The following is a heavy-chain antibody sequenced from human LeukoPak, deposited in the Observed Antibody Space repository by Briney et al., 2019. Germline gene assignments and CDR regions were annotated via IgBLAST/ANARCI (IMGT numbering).Heavy chain of an antibody. Sequence: SQTLSLTCTVSGGSISSGSYYWSWIRQPAGKGLEWIGRIYTSGSTNYNPSLKSRVTISVDTSKNQFSLKLSSVTAADTAVYYCACLRRVTVTNSYNWFDPWGQGTLVTVSS. V-gene: IGHV4-61*02. CDR1: GGSISSGSYY. J-gene: IGHJ5*02. CDR2: IYTSGST. CDR3: ACLRRVTVTNSYNWFDP. D-gene: IGHD4-17*01.